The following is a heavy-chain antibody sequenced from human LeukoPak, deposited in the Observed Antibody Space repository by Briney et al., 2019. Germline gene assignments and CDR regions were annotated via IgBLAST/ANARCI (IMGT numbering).Heavy chain of an antibody. CDR3: AKDGYSGYDPRGDLGDH. D-gene: IGHD5-12*01. CDR1: GFTFSNYA. J-gene: IGHJ5*02. V-gene: IGHV3-23*01. CDR2: ISGSGGST. Sequence: GGSLRLSCAASGFTFSNYAMSWVRQVPGKGLEWVSVISGSGGSTYYADSVKGRFTISRDNSKNTLYLQMNSLRAEDTAVYYCAKDGYSGYDPRGDLGDHWGQGTLVTVSS.